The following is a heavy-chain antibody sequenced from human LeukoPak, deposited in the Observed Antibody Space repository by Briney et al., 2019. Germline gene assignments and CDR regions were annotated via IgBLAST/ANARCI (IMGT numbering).Heavy chain of an antibody. Sequence: GGSLRLSCSASGFTFSTFEMNWVRQAPGKGLEWVSYISSIGATIYYADSVKGRFTISRDNAKNTLYLQLNSLRAEDTAVYYCARSPGLVGANYFDYWGQGTLVTVSS. V-gene: IGHV3-48*03. J-gene: IGHJ4*02. D-gene: IGHD1-26*01. CDR2: ISSIGATI. CDR3: ARSPGLVGANYFDY. CDR1: GFTFSTFE.